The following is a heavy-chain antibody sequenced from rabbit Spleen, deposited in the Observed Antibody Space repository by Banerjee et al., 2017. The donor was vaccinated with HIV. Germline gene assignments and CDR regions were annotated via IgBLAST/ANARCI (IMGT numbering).Heavy chain of an antibody. D-gene: IGHD1-1*01. V-gene: IGHV1S40*01. J-gene: IGHJ4*01. CDR1: GLDFSSSYW. CDR3: ARDLVAVIGWNFNL. Sequence: QSLEESGGDLVKPGASLTLTCTASGLDFSSSYWICWVRQAPGKGLEWIGYIEPIFGRTYYANWVNGRFTVSSHNAQNTVSLQLNSLTAADTATYFCARDLVAVIGWNFNLWGQGTLVTVS. CDR2: IEPIFGRT.